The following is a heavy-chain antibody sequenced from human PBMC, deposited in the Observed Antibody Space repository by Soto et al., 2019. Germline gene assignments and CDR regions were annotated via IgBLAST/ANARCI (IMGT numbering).Heavy chain of an antibody. CDR2: ISGSGGST. J-gene: IGHJ1*01. D-gene: IGHD6-13*01. CDR1: GFTFSSYA. CDR3: AKARNSSSWYRYFQH. V-gene: IGHV3-23*01. Sequence: GGSLRLSCAASGFTFSSYAMSWVRQAPGKGLEWVSAISGSGGSTYYADSVKGRFTISRGNSKNTLYLQMNSLRAEDTAVYYCAKARNSSSWYRYFQHWGQGTLVTVSS.